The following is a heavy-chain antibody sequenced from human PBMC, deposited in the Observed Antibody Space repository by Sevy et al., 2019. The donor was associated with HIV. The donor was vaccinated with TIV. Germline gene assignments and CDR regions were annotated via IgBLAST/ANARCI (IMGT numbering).Heavy chain of an antibody. CDR3: AKDPPRGWGSGWYSDY. CDR2: ISGSGGST. CDR1: GFTFSSYA. D-gene: IGHD6-19*01. Sequence: GGSLRLSCAASGFTFSSYAMSWVRQAPGKGLEWVSAISGSGGSTYYAHSVKGRFTISRDNSKNTLYLQMNSLRAEDTAVYYCAKDPPRGWGSGWYSDYWGQGTLVTVSS. V-gene: IGHV3-23*01. J-gene: IGHJ4*02.